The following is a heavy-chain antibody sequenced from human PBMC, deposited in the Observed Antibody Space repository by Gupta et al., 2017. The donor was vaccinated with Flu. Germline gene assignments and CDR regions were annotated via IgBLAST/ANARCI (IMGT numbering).Heavy chain of an antibody. D-gene: IGHD2-2*01. V-gene: IGHV1-69*02. CDR1: GGTFSSYT. CDR2: IIPILGIA. CDR3: ARAESHCSSTSCLGLDY. J-gene: IGHJ4*02. Sequence: QVQLVQSGAEVKKPGSSVKVSCKASGGTFSSYTISWVRQAPGQGLEWMGRIIPILGIANYAQKFQGRVTITADKSTSTAYMELSSLRSEDTAVYYCARAESHCSSTSCLGLDYWGQGTLVTVSS.